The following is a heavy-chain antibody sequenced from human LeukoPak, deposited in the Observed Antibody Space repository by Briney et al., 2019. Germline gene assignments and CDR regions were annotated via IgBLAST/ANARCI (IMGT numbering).Heavy chain of an antibody. J-gene: IGHJ4*02. CDR1: GFTFSGSA. CDR3: RAYYYDSSGPSHDY. Sequence: GGSLRLSCAASGFTFSGSAMHWVRQASGKGLEWVGRIRSKANSYATAYAASVKGRFTISRDDSKNTAYLQMNSLKTEDTAVYYCRAYYYDSSGPSHDYWGQGTLVTVSS. V-gene: IGHV3-73*01. D-gene: IGHD3-22*01. CDR2: IRSKANSYAT.